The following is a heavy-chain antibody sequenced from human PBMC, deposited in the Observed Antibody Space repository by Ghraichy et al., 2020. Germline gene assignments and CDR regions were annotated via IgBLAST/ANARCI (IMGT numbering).Heavy chain of an antibody. V-gene: IGHV4-39*01. J-gene: IGHJ6*02. CDR2: IYYSGST. CDR3: ARRGTLGYCTNGVCYPSGMDV. CDR1: GGSISSSSYY. Sequence: SQTLSLTCTVSGGSISSSSYYWGWIRQPPGKGLEWIGSIYYSGSTYYNPSLKGRVTISVDTSKNQFSLKLSSVTAADTAVYYCARRGTLGYCTNGVCYPSGMDVWGQGTTVTVSS. D-gene: IGHD2-8*01.